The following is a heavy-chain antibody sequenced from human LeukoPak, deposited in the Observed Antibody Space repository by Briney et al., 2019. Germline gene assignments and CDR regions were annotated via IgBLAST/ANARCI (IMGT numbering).Heavy chain of an antibody. J-gene: IGHJ6*03. CDR1: GYTFTGYC. CDR3: ATDPSGLTPPYYYYYMDV. D-gene: IGHD3-3*01. CDR2: INPNSGST. V-gene: IGHV1-2*02. Sequence: ASVKVSCKASGYTFTGYCMHWVRQAPGQGLEWMGWINPNSGSTNYAQKFQGRVTMTTDTSISTAYMELSRLRSDDTAVYYCATDPSGLTPPYYYYYMDVWGKGTTVTVSS.